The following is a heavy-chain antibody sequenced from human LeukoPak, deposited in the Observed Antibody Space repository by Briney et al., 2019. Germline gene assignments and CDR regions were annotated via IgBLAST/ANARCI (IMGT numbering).Heavy chain of an antibody. Sequence: PSETLSLTCAVSGFSISSGYYWGWIRQPPGKGLEWIGSIYHSGSTYYNPSLKSRVTISVDTSKNQFSLKLSSVTAADTAVYYCARHARMSTVTGVDSWGQGTLVTVSS. V-gene: IGHV4-38-2*01. CDR2: IYHSGST. J-gene: IGHJ4*02. CDR1: GFSISSGYY. CDR3: ARHARMSTVTGVDS. D-gene: IGHD4-17*01.